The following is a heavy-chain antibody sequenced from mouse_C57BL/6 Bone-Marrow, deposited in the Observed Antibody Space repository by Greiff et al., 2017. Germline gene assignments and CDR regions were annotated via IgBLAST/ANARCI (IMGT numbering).Heavy chain of an antibody. V-gene: IGHV1-81*01. CDR3: ARQRLRKRGYAMHS. Sequence: QVQLQQSGAELARPGASVKLSCKASGYTFTSYGLSWVKQRTGQGLEWIGEIYPRSGNTYYNEKFKGKATLTADKSSSTAYMELRSLTSEDSAVYFCARQRLRKRGYAMHSWGQGTSVTVSS. CDR2: IYPRSGNT. D-gene: IGHD1-1*01. CDR1: GYTFTSYG. J-gene: IGHJ4*01.